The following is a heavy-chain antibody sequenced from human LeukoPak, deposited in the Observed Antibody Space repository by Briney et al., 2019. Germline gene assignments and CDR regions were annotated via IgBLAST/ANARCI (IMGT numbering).Heavy chain of an antibody. J-gene: IGHJ4*02. V-gene: IGHV3-48*03. Sequence: GGSLRLSCAASGFTFSSYAMSWVRQAPGKGLEWVSYISSSGSTIYYADSVKGRFTISRDNAKSSLYLQMNSLRAEDTAVYYCARTKWLEAIDYWGQGTLVTVSS. CDR3: ARTKWLEAIDY. D-gene: IGHD6-19*01. CDR1: GFTFSSYA. CDR2: ISSSGSTI.